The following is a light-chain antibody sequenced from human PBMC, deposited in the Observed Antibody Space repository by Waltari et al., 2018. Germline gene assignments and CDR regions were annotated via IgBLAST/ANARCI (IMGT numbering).Light chain of an antibody. J-gene: IGLJ2*01. V-gene: IGLV2-14*03. CDR3: SSYTSSSAVV. CDR1: SSDVGGYNY. CDR2: HVS. Sequence: QSALTQPASVSGSPGQSITISCTGTSSDVGGYNYVPRYQQHPGKAPKLMIYHVSNRPSGVSNRFSGSKSGNTASLTLSGLQAGDEADYYCSSYTSSSAVVFGGGTKLTVL.